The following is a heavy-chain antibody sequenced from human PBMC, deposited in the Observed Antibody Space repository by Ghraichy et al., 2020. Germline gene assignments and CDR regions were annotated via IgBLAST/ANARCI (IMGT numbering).Heavy chain of an antibody. CDR3: ASHSYYDSSGLGWGYYFDY. Sequence: TLSLTCTVSGGSISSYYWSWIRQPPGKGLEWIGYIHYSGNTNYNPSLKSRATLSVDKSKNQFSLKLSSVTAADPAVYYWASHSYYDSSGLGWGYYFDYWGQGTLVTVSS. CDR1: GGSISSYY. D-gene: IGHD3-22*01. J-gene: IGHJ4*02. CDR2: IHYSGNT. V-gene: IGHV4-59*08.